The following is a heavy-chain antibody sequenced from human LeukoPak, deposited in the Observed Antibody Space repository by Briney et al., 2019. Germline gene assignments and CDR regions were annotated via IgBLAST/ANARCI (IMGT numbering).Heavy chain of an antibody. Sequence: TGGSLRLPCTASGFTFRSYWMTWVRQAPGKGLEWVANIKPDGSEKNYVDSVKSRFTMSRDNAMNSLYLQMNSLRAEDTAVYYCARDRGNTGYDELDYWGQGTLVTVSS. J-gene: IGHJ4*02. D-gene: IGHD5-12*01. CDR3: ARDRGNTGYDELDY. V-gene: IGHV3-7*03. CDR1: GFTFRSYW. CDR2: IKPDGSEK.